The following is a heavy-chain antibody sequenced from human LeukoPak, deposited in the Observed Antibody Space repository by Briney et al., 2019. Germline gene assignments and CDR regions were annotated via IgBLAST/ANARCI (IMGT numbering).Heavy chain of an antibody. V-gene: IGHV4-38-2*01. Sequence: SETLSLTCSVSGYSINSAYYWGWIRQPPGKGLEWIGNLFPGLSTEHNPSLKGRVTIFLDTSKNIFSLRLTSVTAADTAVHYCARRRGSGWSPFDSWGQGTLVTVSS. J-gene: IGHJ4*02. D-gene: IGHD6-19*01. CDR2: LFPGLST. CDR1: GYSINSAYY. CDR3: ARRRGSGWSPFDS.